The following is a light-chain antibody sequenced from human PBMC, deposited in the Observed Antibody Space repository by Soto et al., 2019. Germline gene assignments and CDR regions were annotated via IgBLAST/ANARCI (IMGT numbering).Light chain of an antibody. Sequence: QSALTQPASVSGSPGQSITISCTGTSSDVGGYNYVSWYQQHPGKAPKLMIYDVTNRPSGVSNRFSGSKSGTSASLAITGFQAEDEADYYCQYYDSSLSALYVFGTGTKVTGL. V-gene: IGLV2-14*01. J-gene: IGLJ1*01. CDR3: QYYDSSLSALYV. CDR2: DVT. CDR1: SSDVGGYNY.